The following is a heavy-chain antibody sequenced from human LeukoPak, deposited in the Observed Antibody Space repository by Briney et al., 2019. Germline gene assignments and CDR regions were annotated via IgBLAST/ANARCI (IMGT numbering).Heavy chain of an antibody. CDR1: GGTFSSYA. CDR3: ARAVTAQKCLDY. Sequence: ASVKVSCKASGGTFSSYAISWVRQAPGQGLEWIGRIIPILGIANYAQKFQGRVTITADKSTSTAYMELSSLRSEDTAVYYCARAVTAQKCLDYWGQGTLVTVSS. J-gene: IGHJ4*02. CDR2: IIPILGIA. D-gene: IGHD2-21*02. V-gene: IGHV1-69*04.